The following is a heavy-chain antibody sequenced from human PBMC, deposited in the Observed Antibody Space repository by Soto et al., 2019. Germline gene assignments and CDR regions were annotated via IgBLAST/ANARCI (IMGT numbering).Heavy chain of an antibody. D-gene: IGHD4-17*01. V-gene: IGHV4-59*08. CDR3: ARGIYGDYFRPYNWFDP. CDR1: GGSMISYY. Sequence: SLTCTVSGGSMISYYWSWIRQPPGRGLEWIGFIYYAGSTKYNPSLNSRVTISVDTSKNQFSLTLTSVTAADTAVYYCARGIYGDYFRPYNWFDPWGQGTLVTVSS. CDR2: IYYAGST. J-gene: IGHJ5*02.